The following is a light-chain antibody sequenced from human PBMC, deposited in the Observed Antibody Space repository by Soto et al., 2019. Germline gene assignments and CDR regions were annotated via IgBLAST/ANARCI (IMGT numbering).Light chain of an antibody. CDR2: GAS. V-gene: IGKV3-20*01. J-gene: IGKJ1*01. CDR3: HQYGSSPRT. Sequence: EIVMTQAPATLSVSPGERATLSCSASQSVSSNLAWYQQKPGQAPRLLIYGASSRATGIPDRFSGSGSGTDFTLTISRLEPEDFAVYYCHQYGSSPRTFGQGTKVDIK. CDR1: QSVSSN.